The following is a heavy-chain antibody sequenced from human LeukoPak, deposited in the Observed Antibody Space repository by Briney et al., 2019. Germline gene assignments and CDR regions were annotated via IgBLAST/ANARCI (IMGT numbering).Heavy chain of an antibody. CDR3: AKEGHLLDPYYYDSSGITGAFDY. Sequence: GGSLRLSCAASGFTFSSYGMHWVRQAPGKGLEWVAFIRYDGSNKYYADSVKGRFTISRDNSKNTLYLQMNSLRAEDTAVYYCAKEGHLLDPYYYDSSGITGAFDYWGQGTLVTVSS. V-gene: IGHV3-30*02. CDR1: GFTFSSYG. J-gene: IGHJ4*02. CDR2: IRYDGSNK. D-gene: IGHD3-22*01.